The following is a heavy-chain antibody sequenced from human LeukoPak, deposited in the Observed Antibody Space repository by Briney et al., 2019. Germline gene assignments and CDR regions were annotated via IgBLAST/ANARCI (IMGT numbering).Heavy chain of an antibody. Sequence: PGGSLRLPCAASGFTFSSYAMSWVRQAPGKGLEWVSAISGSGGSTYYADSVKGRFTISRDNSKNTLYLQMNSLRAEDTAVYYCAKGWEHCSSTSCYPYYFDYWGQGTLVTVSS. J-gene: IGHJ4*02. CDR1: GFTFSSYA. CDR2: ISGSGGST. CDR3: AKGWEHCSSTSCYPYYFDY. D-gene: IGHD2-2*01. V-gene: IGHV3-23*01.